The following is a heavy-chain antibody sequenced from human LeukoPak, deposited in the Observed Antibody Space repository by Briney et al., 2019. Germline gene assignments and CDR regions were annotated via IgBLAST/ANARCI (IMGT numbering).Heavy chain of an antibody. J-gene: IGHJ5*02. CDR1: GYTFTTYY. CDR3: ARQGRSGSYSAFSWFDP. V-gene: IGHV1-46*01. CDR2: INPTGGST. Sequence: GASVKVSCKASGYTFTTYYMHWVRQAPGKGLEWMGKINPTGGSTTYAQKFQGRVTMTRDMSTNTVYMELSSLRPEDTAVYYCARQGRSGSYSAFSWFDPWGQGTLVTVSS. D-gene: IGHD3-22*01.